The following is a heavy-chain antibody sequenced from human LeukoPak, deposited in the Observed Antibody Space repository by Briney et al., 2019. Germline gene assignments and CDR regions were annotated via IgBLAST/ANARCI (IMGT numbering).Heavy chain of an antibody. D-gene: IGHD2/OR15-2a*01. J-gene: IGHJ6*03. V-gene: IGHV4-39*02. CDR1: GGSIRSRSYF. Sequence: SETLSLTCTVSGGSIRSRSYFWGWIRQPPGKGLEWIGSIHYTGSPNYNPSLKSQVTISVDTSQNQFSLNLSSVTATDTAVYYCEREILYDYYMDVWGKGTTVTVSS. CDR2: IHYTGSP. CDR3: EREILYDYYMDV.